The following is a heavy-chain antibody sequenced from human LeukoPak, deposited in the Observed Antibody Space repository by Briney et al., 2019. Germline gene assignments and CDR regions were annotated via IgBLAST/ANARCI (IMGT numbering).Heavy chain of an antibody. D-gene: IGHD6-19*01. CDR2: ISYDGSNK. CDR3: AKEGSSYSSGWPGDAFDI. V-gene: IGHV3-30*18. CDR1: GFTFSSYG. Sequence: GGSLRLSCAASGFTFSSYGMHWVRQAPGKGLEWVAVISYDGSNKYYADSEKGRFTISRDNSKNTLYLQMNSLRAEDTAVYYCAKEGSSYSSGWPGDAFDIWGQGTMVTVSS. J-gene: IGHJ3*02.